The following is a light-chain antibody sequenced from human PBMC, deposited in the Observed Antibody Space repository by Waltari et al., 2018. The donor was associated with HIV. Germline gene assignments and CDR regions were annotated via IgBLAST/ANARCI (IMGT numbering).Light chain of an antibody. CDR1: RPIYSS. CDR2: GAS. CDR3: QQYTSPPLS. Sequence: QLTQSPSFLSASVGDTVTISCRASRPIYSSLAWYQQKPGKAPKLLVAGASRLEPGVPSRFTGSGSGTDYALTISGLQAEDFATYYCQQYTSPPLSLGGGTRVQIK. J-gene: IGKJ4*01. V-gene: IGKV1-NL1*01.